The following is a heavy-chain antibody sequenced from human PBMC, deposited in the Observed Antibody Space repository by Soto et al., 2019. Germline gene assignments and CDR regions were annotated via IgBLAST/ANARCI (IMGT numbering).Heavy chain of an antibody. CDR2: IYYSGST. J-gene: IGHJ4*02. V-gene: IGHV4-61*01. D-gene: IGHD5-12*01. Sequence: QVQLQESGPGLVKPSETLSLTCTVSGGSVSSGSYYWSWIRQPPGKGLEWIGYIYYSGSTNYNPSLKSRVTISVDTSKNQFSRKLSSVTAADTAVYYCARLEMATIILDYWGQGTLVTVSS. CDR3: ARLEMATIILDY. CDR1: GGSVSSGSYY.